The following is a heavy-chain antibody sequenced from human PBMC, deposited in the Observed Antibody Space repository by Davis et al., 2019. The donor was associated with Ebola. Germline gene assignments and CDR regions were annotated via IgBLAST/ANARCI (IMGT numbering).Heavy chain of an antibody. CDR1: GFPFSGYE. Sequence: GESLKISCEASGFPFSGYEMNWVRQAPGKGLEWISFINSRGTTKYYADSVKGRFTISRDNANNSLSLKMNSLRAEDTAVYYCAREIGVDWPRGMDVWGQGTTVTV. D-gene: IGHD3/OR15-3a*01. CDR2: INSRGTTK. J-gene: IGHJ6*02. CDR3: AREIGVDWPRGMDV. V-gene: IGHV3-48*03.